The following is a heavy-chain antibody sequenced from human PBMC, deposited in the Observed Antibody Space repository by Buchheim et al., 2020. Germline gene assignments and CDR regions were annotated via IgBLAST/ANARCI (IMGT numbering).Heavy chain of an antibody. V-gene: IGHV4-31*03. CDR3: ARDSAPYYDYWSGSSRNSYYGMDV. D-gene: IGHD3-3*01. J-gene: IGHJ6*02. CDR1: GGSISSGSYY. Sequence: QVQLQESGPGLVKPSQTLALTCTVSGGSISSGSYYWSWIRQHPGKGLEWIGYIFHSGGTYYNPSLKSRVSISVDTSNNQFSLVLSSVTAADTAVYYCARDSAPYYDYWSGSSRNSYYGMDVWGQGTT. CDR2: IFHSGGT.